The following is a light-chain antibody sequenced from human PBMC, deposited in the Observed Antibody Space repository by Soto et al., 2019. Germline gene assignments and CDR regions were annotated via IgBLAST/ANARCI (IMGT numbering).Light chain of an antibody. CDR2: GAS. V-gene: IGKV3D-20*02. CDR3: HQHSHCPPWT. CDR1: QSVSSSY. Sequence: EIVLTESPGTLSLSPGARATLSCRASQSVSSSYLASYQQKPPQAPGLPIYGASSRATGIPARFGGSGSGTDYSLTIRGLEPADFAVYYCHQHSHCPPWTFGQGTKVDIK. J-gene: IGKJ1*01.